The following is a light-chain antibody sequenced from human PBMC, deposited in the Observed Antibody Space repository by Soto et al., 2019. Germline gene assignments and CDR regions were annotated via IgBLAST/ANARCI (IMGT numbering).Light chain of an antibody. CDR3: QRYDTDPLT. V-gene: IGKV1-27*01. CDR2: AAS. Sequence: DIQMTQSPSSLSASVGDTVTITCRASQVVRTYLAWYQQRPGKVPKLLIDAASTLQSGVPSRFSGSGSGTDFTLTISSLQPEDVATYYCQRYDTDPLTFGGGTHVEIK. J-gene: IGKJ4*01. CDR1: QVVRTY.